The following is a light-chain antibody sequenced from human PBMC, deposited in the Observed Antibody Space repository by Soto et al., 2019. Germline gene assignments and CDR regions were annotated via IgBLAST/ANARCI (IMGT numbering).Light chain of an antibody. CDR2: DVT. J-gene: IGLJ1*01. Sequence: QSVLTQPPSASGTPGQRVTISCSGSSSNIAVNYVYWYQQLPGTAPKLRLYDVTKRPSGVRHRFSASKSGNTPSLTISGLQAEEEADYYCCSYAGSYTYVFGTGTKVTVL. CDR3: CSYAGSYTYV. CDR1: SSNIAVNY. V-gene: IGLV1-47*02.